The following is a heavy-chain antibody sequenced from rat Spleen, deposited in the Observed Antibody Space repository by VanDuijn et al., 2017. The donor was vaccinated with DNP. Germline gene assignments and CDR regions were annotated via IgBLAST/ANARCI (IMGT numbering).Heavy chain of an antibody. CDR2: ISYEGSSI. D-gene: IGHD1-7*01. CDR3: ARRRYGYGLFDY. J-gene: IGHJ2*01. V-gene: IGHV5-22*01. Sequence: EVQLVESGADLVQPGGSLKLSCAASGFTFRDYYMAWVRQAPTKGLEWVASISYEGSSIHYGNSVKGRFTISRDTAKSTLYLQMNSLRSEDTATYYCARRRYGYGLFDYWGQGVMVTVSS. CDR1: GFTFRDYY.